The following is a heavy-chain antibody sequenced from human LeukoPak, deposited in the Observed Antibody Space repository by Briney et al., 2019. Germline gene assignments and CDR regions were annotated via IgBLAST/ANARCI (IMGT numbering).Heavy chain of an antibody. D-gene: IGHD2-15*01. Sequence: GRSLRLSCAASGFTFSSYGIHWVRQAPGKGLEWVAVISYDGSSKYYADSVKGRFTISRDNSKNTVYLQMNSLRAEDTAVYYCARGGVVYPDSFDIWGRGTMVTVSS. CDR2: ISYDGSSK. J-gene: IGHJ3*02. V-gene: IGHV3-30*03. CDR3: ARGGVVYPDSFDI. CDR1: GFTFSSYG.